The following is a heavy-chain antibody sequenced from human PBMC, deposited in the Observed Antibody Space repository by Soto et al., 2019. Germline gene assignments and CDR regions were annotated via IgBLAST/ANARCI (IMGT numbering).Heavy chain of an antibody. CDR1: GYTFTSYA. Sequence: ASVKVSCKASGYTFTSYAMHWVRQAPGQRLEWMGWINAGNGNTKYSQKFQGRVTITRDTSASTAYMELSSLRSEDTAVYYCARGSGYSSGWYELSAFDIWGQGTMVTVSS. CDR3: ARGSGYSSGWYELSAFDI. V-gene: IGHV1-3*01. CDR2: INAGNGNT. D-gene: IGHD6-19*01. J-gene: IGHJ3*02.